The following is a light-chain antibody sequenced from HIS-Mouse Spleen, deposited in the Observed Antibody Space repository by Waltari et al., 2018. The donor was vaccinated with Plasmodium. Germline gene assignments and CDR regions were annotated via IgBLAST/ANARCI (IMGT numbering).Light chain of an antibody. V-gene: IGLV3-19*01. CDR1: SLRSYY. CDR3: NSRDSSGNHLV. J-gene: IGLJ2*01. Sequence: SSELTQDPAVSVALGQTVRITCQGDSLRSYYASWYQQKPGQAPVLVIYGKNNLPSGIPERFSGSSSGNTASLTITGAQAEDEADYYCNSRDSSGNHLVFGGGTKLTVL. CDR2: GKN.